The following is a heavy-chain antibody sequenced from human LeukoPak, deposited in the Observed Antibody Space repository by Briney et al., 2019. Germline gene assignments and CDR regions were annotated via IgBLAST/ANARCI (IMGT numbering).Heavy chain of an antibody. CDR1: GFTFSSYA. J-gene: IGHJ4*02. V-gene: IGHV3-23*01. Sequence: GSLRLSCEASGFTFSSYAMSWVRQAPGKGLEWVSAISGSGGSTYYADSVKGRFTISRDNSKNTLYLQMNSLRAEDTAVYYCAKVLRYFDWLPRFDYWGQGTLVTVSS. CDR2: ISGSGGST. D-gene: IGHD3-9*01. CDR3: AKVLRYFDWLPRFDY.